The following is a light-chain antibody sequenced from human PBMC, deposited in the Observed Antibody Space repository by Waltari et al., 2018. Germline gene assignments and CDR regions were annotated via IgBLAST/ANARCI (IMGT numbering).Light chain of an antibody. CDR1: SSNIENYY. J-gene: IGLJ3*02. CDR3: GTWDRGLGAV. CDR2: DNN. V-gene: IGLV1-51*01. Sequence: QSVLTQPPSLSAAPGQKATISCSGSSSNIENYYVSWYQQLPGTAPKLLIYDNNKRPSGILVLFAGSRSGRSATLSITGIQTGTDADYYSGTWDRGLGAVCGGGTKLTVL.